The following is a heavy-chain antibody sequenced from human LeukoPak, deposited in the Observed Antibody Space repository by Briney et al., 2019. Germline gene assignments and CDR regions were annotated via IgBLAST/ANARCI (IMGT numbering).Heavy chain of an antibody. V-gene: IGHV4-4*07. J-gene: IGHJ6*02. CDR2: IYTSGST. CDR1: GGSISSYY. D-gene: IGHD3-3*01. CDR3: ARGLYDFWSGYYAPYYYGMDV. Sequence: PSETLSLTCTVSGGSISSYYWSWIRQPAGKGLEWIGRIYTSGSTNYNPSLKSRVTMSVDTSKNQFSLKLSSVTAADTAVYYCARGLYDFWSGYYAPYYYGMDVWGQGTTVTVSS.